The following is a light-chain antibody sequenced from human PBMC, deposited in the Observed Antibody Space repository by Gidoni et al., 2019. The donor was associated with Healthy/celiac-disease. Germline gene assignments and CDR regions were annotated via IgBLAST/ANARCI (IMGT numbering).Light chain of an antibody. CDR1: QSFSSN. V-gene: IGKV3-15*01. CDR3: QQYNNWPRT. J-gene: IGKJ1*01. Sequence: EIVMTQSPATLSVSPGERATLSCRASQSFSSNLAWYQQKPGQAPRLLIYGASTRATGIPARFSGSGSGTEFTLTISSLQSEDFAFYYCQQYNNWPRTFGQGTKVEIK. CDR2: GAS.